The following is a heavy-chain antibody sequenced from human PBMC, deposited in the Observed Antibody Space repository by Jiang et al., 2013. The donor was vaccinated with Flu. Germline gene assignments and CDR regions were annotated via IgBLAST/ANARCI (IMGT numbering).Heavy chain of an antibody. CDR2: IYYSGST. V-gene: IGHV4-39*01. D-gene: IGHD4-23*01. CDR3: ARHETVVTDFDI. CDR1: GGSISSSSYY. J-gene: IGHJ3*02. Sequence: GSGLVKPSETLSLTCTVSGGSISSSSYYWGWIRQPPGKGLEWIGSIYYSGSTYYNPSLKSRVTISVDTSKNQFSLKLSSVTAADTAVYYCARHETVVTDFDIWGQGDNGHRLF.